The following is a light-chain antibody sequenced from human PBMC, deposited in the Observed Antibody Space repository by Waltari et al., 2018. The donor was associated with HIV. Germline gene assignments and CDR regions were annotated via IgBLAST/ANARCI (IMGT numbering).Light chain of an antibody. CDR1: SSDVGSYNY. J-gene: IGLJ3*02. CDR3: CSYAGMYTWV. V-gene: IGLV2-11*01. Sequence: QSSLTQPRSVSGSPGQSVTISCSGTSSDVGSYNYVSWYQQHPAKAPKVMIYDVSKRPSGVPDRFSGSKSGKTASLTISGLQAEDEADYYCCSYAGMYTWVFGGGTKLTVL. CDR2: DVS.